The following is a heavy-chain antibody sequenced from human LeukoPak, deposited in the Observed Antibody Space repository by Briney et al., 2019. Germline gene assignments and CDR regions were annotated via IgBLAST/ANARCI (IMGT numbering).Heavy chain of an antibody. CDR1: GLTFRSYG. CDR2: IRYDGSNK. D-gene: IGHD2-2*01. CDR3: AKQDCVSTSCYSHRPREFDY. Sequence: GGSLRLSCAASGLTFRSYGMHWVRQAPGKGLGWVAFIRYDGSNKYYADSVKGRFTISRDNSKNTLYLQMNSLRADDTAVYYWAKQDCVSTSCYSHRPREFDYWGQGTLVTLSS. V-gene: IGHV3-30*02. J-gene: IGHJ4*02.